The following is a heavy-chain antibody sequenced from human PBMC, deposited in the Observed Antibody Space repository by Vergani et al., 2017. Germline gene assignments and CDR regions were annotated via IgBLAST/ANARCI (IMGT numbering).Heavy chain of an antibody. J-gene: IGHJ4*02. V-gene: IGHV4-39*01. CDR1: GGSISSSSYY. CDR3: ARLPEFVRDFDY. CDR2: IYYSGST. Sequence: QLQLQESGPGLVKPSETLSLTCTVSGGSISSSSYYWGWIRQPPGKGLGWIGSIYYSGSTYYNPSLKSRVTISVETSKNQFSLKLSSVTAADTAVYYCARLPEFVRDFDYWGQGTLVTVSS.